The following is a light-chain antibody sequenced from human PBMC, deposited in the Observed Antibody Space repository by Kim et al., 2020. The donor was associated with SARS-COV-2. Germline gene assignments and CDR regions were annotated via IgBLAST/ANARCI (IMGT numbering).Light chain of an antibody. Sequence: RQRVTISCSGSSSNIGNNAVNWYQQLPGKAPKLLIYYDDLLPSGVSDRFSGSKSGTSASLAISGLQSEDEADYYCAVWDDSLNGPVFGGGTQLTVL. J-gene: IGLJ3*02. CDR1: SSNIGNNA. V-gene: IGLV1-36*01. CDR2: YDD. CDR3: AVWDDSLNGPV.